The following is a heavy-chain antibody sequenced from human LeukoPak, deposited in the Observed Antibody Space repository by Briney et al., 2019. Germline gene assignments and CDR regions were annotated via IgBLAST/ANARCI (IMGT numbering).Heavy chain of an antibody. CDR3: AKQLGYCSDGSCYFPY. J-gene: IGHJ4*02. V-gene: IGHV3-23*01. CDR1: GFTFSSSA. D-gene: IGHD2-15*01. Sequence: GGSLRLSCAASGFTFSSSAMSWVRQAPGKGLEWVSAISNNGGYTYYADSEQGRFTISRDNSKSTLCLQMNSLRAEDTAVYYCAKQLGYCSDGSCYFPYWGQGTLVTVSS. CDR2: ISNNGGYT.